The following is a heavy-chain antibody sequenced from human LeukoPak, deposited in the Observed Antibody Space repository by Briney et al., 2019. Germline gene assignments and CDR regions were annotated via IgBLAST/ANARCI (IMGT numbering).Heavy chain of an antibody. J-gene: IGHJ4*02. V-gene: IGHV4-30-4*08. D-gene: IGHD6-19*01. CDR1: GGSISSGDYY. Sequence: SETLSLTCTVSGGSISSGDYYWIWIRQPPGRGLEWNGYIYYSGSTYYNPSLKSRVTISVDTSKNQFSLKLSSVTAADTAVYYCASGGWYLLWGQGTLVTVSS. CDR3: ASGGWYLL. CDR2: IYYSGST.